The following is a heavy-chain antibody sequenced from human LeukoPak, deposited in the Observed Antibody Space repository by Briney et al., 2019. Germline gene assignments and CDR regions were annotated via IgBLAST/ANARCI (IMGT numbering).Heavy chain of an antibody. D-gene: IGHD4-23*01. J-gene: IGHJ3*02. CDR3: ARDRRADYGRNDDAFDI. CDR1: GFTFYNYD. Sequence: GGSLRLSCAASGFTFYNYDMHWVRQAPGKGLKWVSHTGTGTDTHYSGSVRGRFTVSRDNAKNSLYLHMNSLRAGDTAVYYCARDRRADYGRNDDAFDIWGQGTVVTV. V-gene: IGHV3-13*01. CDR2: TGTGTDT.